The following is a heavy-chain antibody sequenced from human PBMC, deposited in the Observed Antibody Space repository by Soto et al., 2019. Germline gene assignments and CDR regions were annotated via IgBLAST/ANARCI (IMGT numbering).Heavy chain of an antibody. Sequence: QVQLVQFGDEVRKPGSSVKVSCKASGYIFVNYGIAWVRQAPGQGLEWMGWISPYSGNTHYASKVQGRLTMTTGTXXRTANMDLGRLTSDDTAVYYCAMVDNYVTPTPQDVWGQGTTVTVSS. J-gene: IGHJ6*02. D-gene: IGHD3-16*01. V-gene: IGHV1-18*01. CDR2: ISPYSGNT. CDR1: GYIFVNYG. CDR3: AMVDNYVTPTPQDV.